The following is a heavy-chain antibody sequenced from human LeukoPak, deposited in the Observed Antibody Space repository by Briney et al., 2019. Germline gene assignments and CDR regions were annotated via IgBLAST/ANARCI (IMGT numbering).Heavy chain of an antibody. CDR2: ISGSGGST. V-gene: IGHV3-23*01. Sequence: GASLRLSCAASGFTFSSYAMSWVRQAPGKGLEWVSAISGSGGSTYYADSVKGRFTISRDNSRNTLYLQMNSLRAEDTAVYYCAKVGSIAADFDYWGQGTLVTVSS. J-gene: IGHJ4*02. CDR3: AKVGSIAADFDY. D-gene: IGHD6-6*01. CDR1: GFTFSSYA.